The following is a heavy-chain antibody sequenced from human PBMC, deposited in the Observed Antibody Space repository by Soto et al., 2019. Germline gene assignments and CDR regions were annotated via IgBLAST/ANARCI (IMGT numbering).Heavy chain of an antibody. CDR3: ARFVPCSDGTCALDY. D-gene: IGHD2-15*01. V-gene: IGHV1-18*01. Sequence: GASVKVSCKTSGYTFTSYGISWVRQAPGQGLEWMGWITTDKGKTTYAQKFQGRVTMTTDTSTSTAYMEMRSLRSDDTAVYYCARFVPCSDGTCALDYWGQGTLVTVSS. CDR2: ITTDKGKT. J-gene: IGHJ4*02. CDR1: GYTFTSYG.